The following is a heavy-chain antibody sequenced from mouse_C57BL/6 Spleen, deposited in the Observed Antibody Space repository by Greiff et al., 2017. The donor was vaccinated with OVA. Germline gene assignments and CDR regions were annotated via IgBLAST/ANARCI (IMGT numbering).Heavy chain of an antibody. CDR2: ISNGGGST. Sequence: EVQRVESGGGLVQPGGSLKLSCAASGFTFSDYYMYWVRQTPEKRLEWVAYISNGGGSTYYPDTVKGRFTISRDNAKNTLYLQMSRLKSEDTAMYYCARLPYDYDEGDAMDYWGQGTSVTVSS. CDR1: GFTFSDYY. D-gene: IGHD2-4*01. J-gene: IGHJ4*01. CDR3: ARLPYDYDEGDAMDY. V-gene: IGHV5-12*01.